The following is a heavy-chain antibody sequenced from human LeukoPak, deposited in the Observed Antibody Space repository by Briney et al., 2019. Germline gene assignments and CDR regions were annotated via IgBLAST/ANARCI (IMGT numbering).Heavy chain of an antibody. CDR3: ARDSGSYPARGFDY. Sequence: ASVKVSCKASGYTFTSYGISWVRPAPGQGLAWMGWICAYNGNTNYAQKLQGRVTITTDTSTSTAYMELRSLRSDDTAVYYCARDSGSYPARGFDYWGQGTLVTVSS. V-gene: IGHV1-18*01. J-gene: IGHJ4*02. D-gene: IGHD1-26*01. CDR1: GYTFTSYG. CDR2: ICAYNGNT.